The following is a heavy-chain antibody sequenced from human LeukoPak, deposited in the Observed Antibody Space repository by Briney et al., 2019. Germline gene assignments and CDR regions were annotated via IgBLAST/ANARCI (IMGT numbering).Heavy chain of an antibody. J-gene: IGHJ4*02. CDR2: TYYRSKWYN. CDR3: ARDLAGFGGYSYGMVDY. Sequence: SQTLSLTCAISGDSVSSNSAAWNWIRQSPSRGLEWLGRTYYRSKWYNDYAVSVKSRITINPDTSKNQFSLQLNSVTPEDTAVYFGARDLAGFGGYSYGMVDYWGQGTLVTVSS. D-gene: IGHD5-18*01. V-gene: IGHV6-1*01. CDR1: GDSVSSNSAA.